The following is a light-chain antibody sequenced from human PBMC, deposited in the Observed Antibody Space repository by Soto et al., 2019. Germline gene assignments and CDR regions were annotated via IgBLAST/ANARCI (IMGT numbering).Light chain of an antibody. Sequence: QSVLTQPASVSGSPGQSITISCTGTSSDVGGYNYVSWYQQHPGKAPKLMIYDVSNRPSGVSNRFSGSKSGNTASLTISGLQAEDAADYYCSSYTSSSTLYAFGTGTKLTVL. CDR1: SSDVGGYNY. J-gene: IGLJ1*01. V-gene: IGLV2-14*01. CDR2: DVS. CDR3: SSYTSSSTLYA.